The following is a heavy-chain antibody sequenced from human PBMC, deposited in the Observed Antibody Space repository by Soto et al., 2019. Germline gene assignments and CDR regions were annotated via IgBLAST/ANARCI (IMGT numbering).Heavy chain of an antibody. CDR3: ARGIAAASSDVLGRNWFDP. CDR2: IYSGGST. J-gene: IGHJ5*02. D-gene: IGHD6-13*01. Sequence: GGSLRLSCAASGFTVSSNYMSWVRQAPGKGLEWVSVIYSGGSTYYADSVKGRFTISRDNSKNTLYLQMNSLRAEDTAVYYCARGIAAASSDVLGRNWFDPWGQGTLVTVSS. CDR1: GFTVSSNY. V-gene: IGHV3-66*01.